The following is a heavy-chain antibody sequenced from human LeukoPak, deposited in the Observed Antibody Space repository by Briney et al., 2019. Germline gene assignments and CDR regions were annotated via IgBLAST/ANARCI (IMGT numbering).Heavy chain of an antibody. V-gene: IGHV5-51*01. CDR2: IYTGDSDN. J-gene: IGHJ3*02. D-gene: IGHD1-26*01. CDR3: ARHHILGDSISAFDI. Sequence: GEALKISSKGSGYSITSYWIGLVRPLPGKVLEWIWIIYTGDSDNKYSTSYQGQITISVDNSVTTAYLQWSSLNASDTAIYYRARHHILGDSISAFDIWGQGKMVTVSS. CDR1: GYSITSYW.